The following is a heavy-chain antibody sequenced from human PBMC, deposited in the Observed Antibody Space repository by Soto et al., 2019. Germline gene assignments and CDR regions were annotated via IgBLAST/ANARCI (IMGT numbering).Heavy chain of an antibody. D-gene: IGHD4-17*01. Sequence: QVQLAQSGAEVKKPGSSVKVSCKASGGTFSSYAISWVRQAPGQGLEWMGGIIPIFGTANHAQKFQGRVTITADESTSTAYMELSSLRSEDTAVYYCARAKASVTTPAVYFDYWGQGTLVTVSS. V-gene: IGHV1-69*01. J-gene: IGHJ4*02. CDR2: IIPIFGTA. CDR3: ARAKASVTTPAVYFDY. CDR1: GGTFSSYA.